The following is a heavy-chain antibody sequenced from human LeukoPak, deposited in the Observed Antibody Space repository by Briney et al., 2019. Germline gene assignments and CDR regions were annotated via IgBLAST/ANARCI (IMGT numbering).Heavy chain of an antibody. V-gene: IGHV1-46*01. CDR2: INPSGGST. Sequence: ASVKVSCKASGYTFTSYYMHWVRQAPGQGLEWMGIINPSGGSTSYAQKFQGRVTMTRDTSTSTVYMELSSLRSEDTAVYYCARDPTSQTYSSSLVDDYWGQGTLVTVSS. CDR1: GYTFTSYY. D-gene: IGHD6-6*01. J-gene: IGHJ4*02. CDR3: ARDPTSQTYSSSLVDDY.